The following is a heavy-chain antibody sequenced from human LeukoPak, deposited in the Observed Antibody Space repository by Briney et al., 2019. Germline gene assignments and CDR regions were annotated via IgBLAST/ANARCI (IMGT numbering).Heavy chain of an antibody. Sequence: PSRTLSLTCTVSGGSISSGDYYWSWIRQPPGKGLEWIGYIYYSGSTYYNPSLKSRVTISVDTSKNQFSLKLSSVTAADTAVYYCARSTVIREQLDYWGQGTLVTVSS. CDR3: ARSTVIREQLDY. D-gene: IGHD4-17*01. CDR2: IYYSGST. CDR1: GGSISSGDYY. J-gene: IGHJ4*02. V-gene: IGHV4-30-4*01.